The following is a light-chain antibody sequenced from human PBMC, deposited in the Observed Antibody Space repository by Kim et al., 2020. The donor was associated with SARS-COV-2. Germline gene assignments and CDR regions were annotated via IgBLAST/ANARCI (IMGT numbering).Light chain of an antibody. Sequence: QSITIPCTETSSDVGAYNYVSWYQLHPGKAPELMVFDVSERPSGISNRFSGSKSGNTASLTITGLQAEDEADYYCCSYATSRSYVFGTGTKVTVL. V-gene: IGLV2-14*04. CDR1: SSDVGAYNY. CDR3: CSYATSRSYV. J-gene: IGLJ1*01. CDR2: DVS.